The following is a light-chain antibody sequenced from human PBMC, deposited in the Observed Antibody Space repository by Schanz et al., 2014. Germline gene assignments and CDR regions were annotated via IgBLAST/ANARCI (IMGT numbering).Light chain of an antibody. CDR2: NNN. CDR3: QSYDSSLFWV. CDR1: SSNIGSDS. Sequence: QSVLTQPPSASGTPGQRVTISCSGSSSNIGSDSGNWYQQLPGTAPKLLIYNNNQRPSGVPDRFSGSKSGTSASLAISGLQSADEADYYCQSYDSSLFWVFGGGTKLTVL. V-gene: IGLV1-44*01. J-gene: IGLJ3*02.